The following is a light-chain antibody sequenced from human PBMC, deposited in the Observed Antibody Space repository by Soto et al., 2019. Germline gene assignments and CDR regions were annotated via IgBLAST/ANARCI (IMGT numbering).Light chain of an antibody. V-gene: IGKV3-20*01. CDR2: DAS. CDR1: QSVSSSH. J-gene: IGKJ2*01. Sequence: EIVLTQSPGTLSLSPGERASLSCRASQSVSSSHLAWYQQKPGQAPRLLIYDASSRATGIPDRFSGSESGTDFTLTISRLEPEDFAVYYCQQYGGSPLYTFGQGPKLEIK. CDR3: QQYGGSPLYT.